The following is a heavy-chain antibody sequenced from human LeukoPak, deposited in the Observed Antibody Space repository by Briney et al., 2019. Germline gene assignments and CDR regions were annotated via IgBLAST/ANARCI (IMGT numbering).Heavy chain of an antibody. V-gene: IGHV1-18*01. J-gene: IGHJ4*02. CDR3: ARDLRITMVRGVSPPVGY. CDR1: GYTFTSYG. CDR2: ISAYNGNT. D-gene: IGHD3-10*01. Sequence: ASVKVSCTASGYTFTSYGISWVRQAPGQGLEWMGWISAYNGNTNYAQKLQGRVTMTTDTSTSTAYMELRSLRSDDTAVYYCARDLRITMVRGVSPPVGYWGQGTLVTVSS.